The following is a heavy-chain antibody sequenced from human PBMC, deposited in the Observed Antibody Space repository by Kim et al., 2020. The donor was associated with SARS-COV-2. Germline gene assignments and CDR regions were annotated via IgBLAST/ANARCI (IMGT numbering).Heavy chain of an antibody. V-gene: IGHV4-34*01. CDR3: ARGYRTGSSYAYYYYGMDV. CDR2: INHSGST. CDR1: GGSFSGYY. Sequence: SETLSLTCAVYGGSFSGYYWSWIRQPPGKGLEWIGEINHSGSTNYNPSLKSRVTISVDTSKNQFSLKLSSVTAADTAVYYCARGYRTGSSYAYYYYGMDVWGQGTTVTVSS. J-gene: IGHJ6*02. D-gene: IGHD2-2*01.